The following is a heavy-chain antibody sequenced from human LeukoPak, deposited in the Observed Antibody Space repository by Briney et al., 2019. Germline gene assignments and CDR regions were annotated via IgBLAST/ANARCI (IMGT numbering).Heavy chain of an antibody. J-gene: IGHJ4*02. D-gene: IGHD4/OR15-4a*01. CDR1: GFTVSSNY. CDR2: IYSEGNT. Sequence: GGSLRLSCAASGFTVSSNYMSWVRQAPGKGLEGVSIIYSEGNTYYADSVKGRFTISRDNSKNTMYLQMNSLRAEDTAVYYCARGTYGGNGYWGQGTLVTVSS. CDR3: ARGTYGGNGY. V-gene: IGHV3-66*01.